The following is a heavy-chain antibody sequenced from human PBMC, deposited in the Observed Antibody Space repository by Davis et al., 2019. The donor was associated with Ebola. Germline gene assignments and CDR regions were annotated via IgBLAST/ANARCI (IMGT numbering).Heavy chain of an antibody. J-gene: IGHJ5*02. CDR3: ARARLFYCSGGSCYSGGWFDP. CDR2: ISPYNGNT. D-gene: IGHD2-15*01. V-gene: IGHV1-18*01. Sequence: ASVKVSCKASGYTFTSYGITWVRQAPGQGLEWMGWISPYNGNTNYAQKLQGRVTMTTDTSTSTAYMELRSLRSDDTAVYYCARARLFYCSGGSCYSGGWFDPWGQGTLVTVSS. CDR1: GYTFTSYG.